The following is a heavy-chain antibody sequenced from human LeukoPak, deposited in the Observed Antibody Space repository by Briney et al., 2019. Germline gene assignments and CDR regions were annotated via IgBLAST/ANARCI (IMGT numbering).Heavy chain of an antibody. CDR3: ARGYTKDMTSVTHFDY. CDR2: INTNTGNP. J-gene: IGHJ4*02. Sequence: ASVKVSCKASGYTFTSYAMNWVRQAPGQGLEWMGWINTNTGNPTYAQGFTGRFVFSLDTSVSTAYLETSSLKAEDTAVYYCARGYTKDMTSVTHFDYWGQGTLVIVSS. V-gene: IGHV7-4-1*02. D-gene: IGHD4-17*01. CDR1: GYTFTSYA.